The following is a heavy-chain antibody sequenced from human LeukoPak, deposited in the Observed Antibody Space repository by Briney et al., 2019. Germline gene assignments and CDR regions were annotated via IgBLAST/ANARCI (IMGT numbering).Heavy chain of an antibody. CDR1: GGSISNYY. Sequence: SETLSLTCTVSGGSISNYYWSWIRQPPGKGLEWIGYIYTSGSTNYNPSLKSRVTISVDTSKNQFSLKLSSVTAADTAVYYCARRFRAPLATSLGYYYYMDVWGKGTTVTVSS. V-gene: IGHV4-4*09. D-gene: IGHD1-26*01. CDR3: ARRFRAPLATSLGYYYYMDV. CDR2: IYTSGST. J-gene: IGHJ6*03.